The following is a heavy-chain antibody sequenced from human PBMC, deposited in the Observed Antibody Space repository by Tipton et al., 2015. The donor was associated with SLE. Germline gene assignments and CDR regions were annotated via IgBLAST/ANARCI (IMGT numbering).Heavy chain of an antibody. D-gene: IGHD2-15*01. V-gene: IGHV4-59*12. J-gene: IGHJ6*03. Sequence: TLSLTCTVSGGSISSYYWSWIRQPPGKGLEWIGYIYYSGSTNYNPSLKSRVTISVDTSKNQFSLKLSSVTAADTAVYYCARGGLDYCSGGSCDYYYYMDVWGKGTTVTVSS. CDR1: GGSISSYY. CDR3: ARGGLDYCSGGSCDYYYYMDV. CDR2: IYYSGST.